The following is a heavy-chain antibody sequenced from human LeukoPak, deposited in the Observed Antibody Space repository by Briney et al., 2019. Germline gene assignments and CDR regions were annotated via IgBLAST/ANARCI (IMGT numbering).Heavy chain of an antibody. CDR2: MNPNSGNT. Sequence: ASVKVSCKASGYTFTSYDINWVRQATGQGLAWMGWMNPNSGNTGYAQKFQGRVTMTRNTSISTAYMELSSLRSEDTAVYYCARPYSSSSGPFDPWGQGTLVTVSS. D-gene: IGHD6-6*01. J-gene: IGHJ5*02. V-gene: IGHV1-8*01. CDR1: GYTFTSYD. CDR3: ARPYSSSSGPFDP.